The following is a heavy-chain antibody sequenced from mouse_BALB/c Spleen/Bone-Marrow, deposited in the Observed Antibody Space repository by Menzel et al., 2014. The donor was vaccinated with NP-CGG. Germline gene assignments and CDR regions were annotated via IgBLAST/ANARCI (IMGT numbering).Heavy chain of an antibody. J-gene: IGHJ3*01. Sequence: QLQQSGAELAKPGASVKMSCKASGYTFTTYWMHWVKQRPGQGLEWIGYINPSTGYIEYNQRFKDKATLTADKSSSTAYMQLSSLTSEDSAVYYCVTYVGFAFWGQGTLVTISA. CDR2: INPSTGYI. CDR1: GYTFTTYW. CDR3: VTYVGFAF. D-gene: IGHD1-1*01. V-gene: IGHV1-7*01.